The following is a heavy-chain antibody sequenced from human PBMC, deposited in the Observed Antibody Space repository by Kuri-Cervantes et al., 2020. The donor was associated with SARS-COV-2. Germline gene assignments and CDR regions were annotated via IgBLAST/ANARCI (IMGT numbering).Heavy chain of an antibody. CDR2: IYTSGST. CDR3: ARDPGIAAAGFQFNWYFDL. V-gene: IGHV4-4*07. Sequence: SETLSLTCTVSGGSISSYYWSWIRQPAGKGLEWIGRIYTSGSTNYNPSLKSRVAMSVDTSKNQFSLKLSSVTAADTAVYYCARDPGIAAAGFQFNWYFDLWGRGNLVTVDS. D-gene: IGHD6-13*01. J-gene: IGHJ2*01. CDR1: GGSISSYY.